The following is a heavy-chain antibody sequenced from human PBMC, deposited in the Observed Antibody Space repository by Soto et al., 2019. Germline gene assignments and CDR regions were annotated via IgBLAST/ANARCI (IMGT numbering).Heavy chain of an antibody. CDR1: GDTVTKYG. V-gene: IGHV1-18*01. CDR2: ISFYNGHT. J-gene: IGHJ4*02. CDR3: ASATSIAVAGIET. D-gene: IGHD6-19*01. Sequence: QVQLVQSGGEVKKPGASVKVSCKASGDTVTKYGISWVRQAPGQGLEWLGWISFYNGHTNYALKFQDRITFTTDTSTSTASMELRSLTSDDTAVYYCASATSIAVAGIETWGQGTLVTVSS.